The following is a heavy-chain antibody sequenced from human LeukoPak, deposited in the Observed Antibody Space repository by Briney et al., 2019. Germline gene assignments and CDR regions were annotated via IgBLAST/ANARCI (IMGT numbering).Heavy chain of an antibody. D-gene: IGHD3-3*01. Sequence: PSETLSLTCAVYGGSFSGYYWSWIRQPPGKGLEWIGEINHSGSTNYNPSLKSRVTISVDTSKNQFSLKLSSVTAADTAVYYCARGTVAVTIFGVVIRSPYYFDYWGQGTLVTVSS. CDR2: INHSGST. CDR1: GGSFSGYY. CDR3: ARGTVAVTIFGVVIRSPYYFDY. J-gene: IGHJ4*02. V-gene: IGHV4-34*01.